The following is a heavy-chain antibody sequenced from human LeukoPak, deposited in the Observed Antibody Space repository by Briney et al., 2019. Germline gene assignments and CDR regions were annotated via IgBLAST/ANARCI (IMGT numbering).Heavy chain of an antibody. CDR3: ARALPIVATIRLVREGSFDY. CDR2: IYTSGST. D-gene: IGHD5-12*01. J-gene: IGHJ4*02. Sequence: SETLSLTCTVSGGSISSGSYYWSWIRQPAGKGLEWIGRIYTSGSTNYNPSLKSRVTISVDTSKNQFSLKLSSVTAADTAVYYCARALPIVATIRLVREGSFDYWGQGTLVTVSS. V-gene: IGHV4-61*02. CDR1: GGSISSGSYY.